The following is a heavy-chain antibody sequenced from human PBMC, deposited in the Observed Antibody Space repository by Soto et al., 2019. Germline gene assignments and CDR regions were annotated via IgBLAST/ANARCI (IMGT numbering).Heavy chain of an antibody. V-gene: IGHV4-34*01. J-gene: IGHJ6*02. D-gene: IGHD5-12*01. CDR3: ARPSQKWLRDPVYGMDV. CDR2: INHSGST. CDR1: GGSFSGYY. Sequence: SETLSLTCAVYGGSFSGYYWSWIRQPPGKGLEWIGEINHSGSTNYNPSLKSRVTISVDTSKNQFSLKLSSVTAADTAVYYCARPSQKWLRDPVYGMDVWGQGTTVTVSS.